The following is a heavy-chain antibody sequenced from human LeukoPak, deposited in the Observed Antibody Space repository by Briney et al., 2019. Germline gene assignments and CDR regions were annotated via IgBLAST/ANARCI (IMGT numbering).Heavy chain of an antibody. D-gene: IGHD3-22*01. CDR2: INHSGST. CDR3: ARGAQTYYDKAPVDY. CDR1: GGSFSGYY. J-gene: IGHJ4*02. V-gene: IGHV4-34*01. Sequence: PSETLSLTCAVYGGSFSGYYWSWIRQPPGKGLEWIGEINHSGSTNYNPSLKSRVTISVDTSKSRFSLKLNSMTAADTAVYYCARGAQTYYDKAPVDYWGQGTLVTVSS.